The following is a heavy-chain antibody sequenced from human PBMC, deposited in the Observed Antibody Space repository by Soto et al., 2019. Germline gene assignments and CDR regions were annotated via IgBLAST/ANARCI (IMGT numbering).Heavy chain of an antibody. V-gene: IGHV1-2*02. Sequence: XSVKGSCKASGYPFTGYYVHWGRQAPGQGLEWMGWINPNSGGTNYAQKFQGRVTMTRDTSISTAYMELSRLRSDDTAVYYCARVYYYDSSGPNDAFDIWGQGTMVTVSS. J-gene: IGHJ3*02. CDR1: GYPFTGYY. CDR3: ARVYYYDSSGPNDAFDI. CDR2: INPNSGGT. D-gene: IGHD3-22*01.